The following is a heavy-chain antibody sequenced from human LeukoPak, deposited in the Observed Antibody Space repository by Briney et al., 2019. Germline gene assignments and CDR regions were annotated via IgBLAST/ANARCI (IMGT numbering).Heavy chain of an antibody. V-gene: IGHV1-18*01. CDR2: ISAYNGNT. J-gene: IGHJ4*02. D-gene: IGHD5-24*01. Sequence: ASVKVFCKASGYTFTSYGISWVRQAPGQGLEWMGWISAYNGNTNYAQKLQGRVTMTTDTSTSTAYMELRSLRSDDTAVYYCARGSTRWLQAYYFDYWGQGTLVIVSS. CDR1: GYTFTSYG. CDR3: ARGSTRWLQAYYFDY.